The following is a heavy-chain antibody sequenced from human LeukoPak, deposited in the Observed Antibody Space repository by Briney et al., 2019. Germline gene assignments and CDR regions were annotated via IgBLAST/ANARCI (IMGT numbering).Heavy chain of an antibody. CDR1: GYSISSGYY. CDR2: ICHSGST. D-gene: IGHD4-17*01. J-gene: IGHJ4*02. CDR3: ARGDYGDSHFDY. V-gene: IGHV4-38-2*02. Sequence: PSETLSLTCTVSGYSISSGYYWGWIRQPPGKGLEWIGSICHSGSTYYNPSLKSRVTISVDTSKNQFSLKLSSVTAADTAVYYCARGDYGDSHFDYWGQGTLVTVSS.